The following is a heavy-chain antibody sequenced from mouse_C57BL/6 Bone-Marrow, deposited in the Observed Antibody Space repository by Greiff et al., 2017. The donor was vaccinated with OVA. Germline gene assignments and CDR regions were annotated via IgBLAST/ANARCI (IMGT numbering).Heavy chain of an antibody. D-gene: IGHD1-1*01. Sequence: VQLQQSGAELVRPGASVKLSCTASGFNIKDDYMHWVKQRPEQGLEWIGWIDPENGDTEYASKFQGKATITADTSSNTAYLQLSSLTSEDTAVYYCTTDSTTVVATPFAYWGQGTLVTVSA. CDR2: IDPENGDT. V-gene: IGHV14-4*01. CDR1: GFNIKDDY. J-gene: IGHJ3*01. CDR3: TTDSTTVVATPFAY.